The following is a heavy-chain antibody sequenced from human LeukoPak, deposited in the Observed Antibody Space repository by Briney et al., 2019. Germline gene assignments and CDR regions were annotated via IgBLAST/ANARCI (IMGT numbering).Heavy chain of an antibody. Sequence: GGSLRLSCAASGFTFSSYAMHWVRQAPGKGLEWVAVISYDGSNKYYADSVKGRFTISRDNSKNTLYLQMNSLRAEDTAVYYCAKDRQVYYYYYMDVWGKGTTVTVSS. CDR3: AKDRQVYYYYYMDV. V-gene: IGHV3-30-3*01. J-gene: IGHJ6*03. CDR2: ISYDGSNK. CDR1: GFTFSSYA.